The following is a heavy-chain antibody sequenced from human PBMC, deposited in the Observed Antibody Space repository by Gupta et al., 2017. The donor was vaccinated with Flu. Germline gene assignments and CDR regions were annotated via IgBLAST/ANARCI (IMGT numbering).Heavy chain of an antibody. CDR2: IRKTGNTI. CDR1: GFTSSNYY. V-gene: IGHV3-11*01. J-gene: IGHJ4*01. Sequence: QMQLVESGGGFVKPGGSLRLSCAASGFTSSNYYMSWIRQTPGKGLEWISYIRKTGNTIDYADAVEGRFTVSRDNANNSLFLQMNSLTFEDTAVYYCARESSGSYYYFDFWGHGTLVTVS. CDR3: ARESSGSYYYFDF. D-gene: IGHD1-26*01.